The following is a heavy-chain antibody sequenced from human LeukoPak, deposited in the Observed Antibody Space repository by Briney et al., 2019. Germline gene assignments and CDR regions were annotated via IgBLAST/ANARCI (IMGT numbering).Heavy chain of an antibody. CDR1: GFTFSSYW. CDR2: INQDGTEK. CDR3: AKGGITMIYYPLDY. J-gene: IGHJ4*02. V-gene: IGHV3-7*03. D-gene: IGHD3-22*01. Sequence: GGSLRLSCAASGFTFSSYWMSWVRQAPGEGLEWVAKINQDGTEKAYVDSVRGRFTISRDNAKNSLFLQMNSLRAEDTALYYCAKGGITMIYYPLDYWGQGTLVTVSS.